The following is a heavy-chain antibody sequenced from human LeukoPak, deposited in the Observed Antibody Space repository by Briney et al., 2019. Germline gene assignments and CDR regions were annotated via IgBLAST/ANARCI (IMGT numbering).Heavy chain of an antibody. Sequence: SETLSLTCTVSSGSINTYYWTWIRQPPGKGLEWIGYIYYSGNTNYSPSLKSRVTISVDTSKNQFSLKLSSVTAADTAVYYCARGGKLLRFLEWFTRHDAFDIWGQGTMVTVSS. CDR3: ARGGKLLRFLEWFTRHDAFDI. D-gene: IGHD3-3*01. CDR2: IYYSGNT. V-gene: IGHV4-59*12. J-gene: IGHJ3*02. CDR1: SGSINTYY.